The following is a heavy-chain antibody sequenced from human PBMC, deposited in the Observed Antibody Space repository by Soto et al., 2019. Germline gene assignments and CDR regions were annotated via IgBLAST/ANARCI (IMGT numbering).Heavy chain of an antibody. J-gene: IGHJ5*02. CDR3: ARDKGSSWYPPMNWFDP. CDR2: IYTSGST. CDR1: GGSISSYY. D-gene: IGHD6-13*01. Sequence: ASETLSLTCTVSGGSISSYYWSWIRQPAGKGLEWIGRIYTSGSTNYNPSLKSRVTMSVDTSKNQFSLKLSSVTAADTAVYYCARDKGSSWYPPMNWFDPWGQGTLVTV. V-gene: IGHV4-4*07.